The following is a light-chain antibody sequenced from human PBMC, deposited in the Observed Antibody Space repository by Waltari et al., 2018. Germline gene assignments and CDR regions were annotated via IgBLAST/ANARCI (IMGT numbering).Light chain of an antibody. Sequence: EVVMTQSPAMASVSPGERAALFCRASQSVKSNVAWYQQKPGQAPRPLLYGASTRATGVPVRFSCSGSGTEFTLTISSLQSEDFAVYYCQQYDNWPPTFGGGAKVEIK. J-gene: IGKJ4*01. CDR2: GAS. CDR1: QSVKSN. CDR3: QQYDNWPPT. V-gene: IGKV3-15*01.